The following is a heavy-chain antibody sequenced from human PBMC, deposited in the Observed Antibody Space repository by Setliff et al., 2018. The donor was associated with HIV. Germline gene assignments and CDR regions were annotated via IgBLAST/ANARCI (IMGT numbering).Heavy chain of an antibody. V-gene: IGHV1-18*01. CDR3: AREIGDYYDSSGYYPPTDYYYGMDV. D-gene: IGHD3-22*01. CDR2: ISAYNGNT. CDR1: GYTFTSYD. J-gene: IGHJ6*02. Sequence: ASVKVSCKASGYTFTSYDISWVRQAPGQGLEWMGWISAYNGNTNYAQKLQGRVTMTTDTSTSTAYMELRSLRPDDTAVYYRAREIGDYYDSSGYYPPTDYYYGMDVWGQGTTVTVSS.